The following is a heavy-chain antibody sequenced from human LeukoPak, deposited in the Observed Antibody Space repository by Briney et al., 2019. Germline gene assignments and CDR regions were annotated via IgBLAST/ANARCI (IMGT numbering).Heavy chain of an antibody. J-gene: IGHJ4*02. Sequence: ASVKVSCKASGYTFTSYAMHWLRQAPGQSLEWMGWINVDNDNTIYSQNFQGRVTITRDTSANTAYMELSSLRTEGTAVYYCARNRDGSDYWGQGTPVTVSS. CDR2: INVDNDNT. D-gene: IGHD3-10*01. CDR1: GYTFTSYA. CDR3: ARNRDGSDY. V-gene: IGHV1-3*01.